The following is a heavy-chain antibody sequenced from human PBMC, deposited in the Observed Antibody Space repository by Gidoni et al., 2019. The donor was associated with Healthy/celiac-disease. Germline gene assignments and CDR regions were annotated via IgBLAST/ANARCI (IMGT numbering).Heavy chain of an antibody. CDR3: TIWGGYYDSSGYPFDY. J-gene: IGHJ4*02. CDR2: IRSKANSYAT. V-gene: IGHV3-73*01. D-gene: IGHD3-22*01. Sequence: EVQLVESGGGLVQPGGSLKLSCAASGFPFSGSAMHWVRQASGKGLEWVGRIRSKANSYATAYAASVKGRFTISRDDSKNTAYLQMNSLKTEDTAVYYCTIWGGYYDSSGYPFDYWGQGTLVTVSS. CDR1: GFPFSGSA.